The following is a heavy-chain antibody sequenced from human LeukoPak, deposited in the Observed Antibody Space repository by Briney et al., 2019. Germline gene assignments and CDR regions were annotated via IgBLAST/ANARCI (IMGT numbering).Heavy chain of an antibody. CDR2: ISSSSSYI. CDR3: ARDENTIFGVVYEYNWFDP. D-gene: IGHD3-3*01. CDR1: GFTFSSYS. V-gene: IGHV3-21*01. Sequence: PGGSLRLSCAASGFTFSSYSMNWVRQAPGKGLEWVSYISSSSSYIYYAGSAKGRFTISRDNAKNSLYLQMNSLRAEDTAVYYCARDENTIFGVVYEYNWFDPWGQGTLVTVSS. J-gene: IGHJ5*02.